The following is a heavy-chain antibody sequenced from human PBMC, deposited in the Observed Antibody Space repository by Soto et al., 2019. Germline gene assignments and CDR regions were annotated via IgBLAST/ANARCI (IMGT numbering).Heavy chain of an antibody. D-gene: IGHD2-15*01. Sequence: SETLSLTCTVSGGSISSYYWSWIRQPPGKGLEWIGYMYYSGSTNYNPSLKSRVTISVDTSKNQFSLKLSSVTAADTAVYYCASQVVPPYYYYYGMDVWGQGTTVTVSS. J-gene: IGHJ6*02. CDR1: GGSISSYY. CDR3: ASQVVPPYYYYYGMDV. V-gene: IGHV4-59*01. CDR2: MYYSGST.